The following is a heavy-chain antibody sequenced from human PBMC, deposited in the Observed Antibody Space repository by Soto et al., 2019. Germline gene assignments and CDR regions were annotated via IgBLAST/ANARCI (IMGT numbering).Heavy chain of an antibody. V-gene: IGHV5-51*01. D-gene: IGHD3-3*01. CDR3: ARLPFVLVIRHAHGIVV. J-gene: IGHJ6*02. Sequence: GESLKISCTGSGYNFTNYWIAWVRQMPGKGLEWMGIIYPGDSDTRYSPSFQSQVTISVDKSITTAYLQWSSLKASDNAIYYCARLPFVLVIRHAHGIVVWGPGTMLTV. CDR2: IYPGDSDT. CDR1: GYNFTNYW.